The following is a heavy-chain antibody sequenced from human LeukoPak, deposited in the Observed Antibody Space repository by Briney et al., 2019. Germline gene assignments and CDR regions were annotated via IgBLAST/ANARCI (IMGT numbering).Heavy chain of an antibody. CDR2: INHSGST. CDR1: GGSFSGYY. J-gene: IGHJ4*02. D-gene: IGHD2-8*01. CDR3: ARMAYCTNGVCYGFDY. Sequence: SETLSPTCAVSGGSFSGYYWSWSRQPPGQGLEWIGEINHSGSTNYNASLKSPVTISVDTSKNQFSLKLSSVTAADTAVYYCARMAYCTNGVCYGFDYWGQGTLVTVSS. V-gene: IGHV4-34*01.